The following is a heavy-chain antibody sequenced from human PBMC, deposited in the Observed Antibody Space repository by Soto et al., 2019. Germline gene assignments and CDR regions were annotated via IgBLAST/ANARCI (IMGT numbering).Heavy chain of an antibody. CDR3: ARYNSYAIDY. V-gene: IGHV4-59*01. Sequence: SETLSLTCTVSGTSISSYYWSWIRQPPGKGLEWIANIHYSGTTNYNPSLASRVTLSVDTSKNQFSLKMTSVTAADRAMYFCARYNSYAIDYSGRGTMVTVYS. D-gene: IGHD2-8*01. J-gene: IGHJ4*02. CDR2: IHYSGTT. CDR1: GTSISSYY.